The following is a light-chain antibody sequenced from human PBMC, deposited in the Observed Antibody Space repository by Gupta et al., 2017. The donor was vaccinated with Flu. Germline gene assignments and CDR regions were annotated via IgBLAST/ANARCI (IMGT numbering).Light chain of an antibody. V-gene: IGLV3-9*01. J-gene: IGLJ2*01. CDR3: QVWDSSIVV. CDR1: NIGSKN. Sequence: SYELTQPLSVSVALGQTARITCGGNNIGSKNVPGYQQKPGQALVLVIYRDSNRPSGIPERFSGSNSGNTATLTIGRAQAGDEDDYYCQVWDSSIVVFGGGTKLTVL. CDR2: RDS.